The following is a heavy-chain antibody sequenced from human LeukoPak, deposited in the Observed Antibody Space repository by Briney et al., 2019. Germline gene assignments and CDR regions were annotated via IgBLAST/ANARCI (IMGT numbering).Heavy chain of an antibody. CDR2: IYRVDT. D-gene: IGHD2-15*01. Sequence: GGSLRLSCEVSGFIAGYNYMSWVRQAPGKGLEWVSVIYRVDTYYADSVKGRFTISRDDSKNTVFLQMNNLRVEDTAEYFCASYYCRSGSCYFDHWGQGTLVTVSS. J-gene: IGHJ4*02. CDR3: ASYYCRSGSCYFDH. CDR1: GFIAGYNY. V-gene: IGHV3-53*01.